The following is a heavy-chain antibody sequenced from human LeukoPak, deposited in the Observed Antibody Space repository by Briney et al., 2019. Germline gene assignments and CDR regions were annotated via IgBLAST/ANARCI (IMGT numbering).Heavy chain of an antibody. D-gene: IGHD3-10*01. J-gene: IGHJ4*02. CDR3: ATLPFTERSY. Sequence: GGSLRLSCTASGFTFSSYSMNWVRQAPGKGLESVSSISDSSSYIYYADSVKGRFTISRDNAKNSLYLQMNSLRAEDTAVYYCATLPFTERSYWGQGTLVTVSS. V-gene: IGHV3-21*04. CDR1: GFTFSSYS. CDR2: ISDSSSYI.